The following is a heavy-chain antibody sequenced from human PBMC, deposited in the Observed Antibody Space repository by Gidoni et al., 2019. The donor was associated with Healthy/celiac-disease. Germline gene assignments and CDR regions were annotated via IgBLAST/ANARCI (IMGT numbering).Heavy chain of an antibody. CDR1: GGTFSSYA. CDR3: ARGVGYGVNNLDY. CDR2: IIPTLGIA. D-gene: IGHD4-17*01. J-gene: IGHJ4*02. Sequence: QVQLVQSGAEVKKPGSSVKVSCKASGGTFSSYAISWVRQAPGQGLEWMGRIIPTLGIANYAQKFQGRVTITADKSTSTAYMELSSLRSEDTAVYYCARGVGYGVNNLDYWGQGTLVTVSS. V-gene: IGHV1-69*04.